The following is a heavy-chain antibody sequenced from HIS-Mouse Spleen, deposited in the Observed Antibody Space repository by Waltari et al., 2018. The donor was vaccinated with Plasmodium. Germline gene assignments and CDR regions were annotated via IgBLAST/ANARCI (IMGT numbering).Heavy chain of an antibody. D-gene: IGHD6-13*01. CDR3: ARHGIAAAGTFQH. CDR2: IYPGDSDT. V-gene: IGHV5-51*01. Sequence: EVQLVQSGAEVKKQGESLKISCKGSGYSFTTYWIGWVRQMPGKGLECMGIIYPGDSDTRYSPSFQGQVTISADKSSSTAYLQWSSLKASDTAMYYCARHGIAAAGTFQHWGQGTLVTVSS. J-gene: IGHJ1*01. CDR1: GYSFTTYW.